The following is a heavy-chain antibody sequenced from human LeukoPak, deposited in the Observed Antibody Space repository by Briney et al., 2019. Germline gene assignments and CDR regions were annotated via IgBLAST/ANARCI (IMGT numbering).Heavy chain of an antibody. Sequence: ASVTVSCKASGGTFSSYAISWVRQAPGQGLEWMGGIIPIFGTANYAQKFQGRVTITADESTSTAYMELSSLRSEDTAVYYCARMGKIGGSIDYWGQGTLVTVSP. V-gene: IGHV1-69*13. J-gene: IGHJ4*02. CDR2: IIPIFGTA. D-gene: IGHD3-16*01. CDR1: GGTFSSYA. CDR3: ARMGKIGGSIDY.